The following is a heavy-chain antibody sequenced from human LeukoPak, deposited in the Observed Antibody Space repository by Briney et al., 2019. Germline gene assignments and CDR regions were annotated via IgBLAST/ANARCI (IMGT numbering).Heavy chain of an antibody. CDR2: INHSGST. Sequence: SETLSLTCAVYGGSFSGYYWSWIRQPPEKGLEWIGEINHSGSTNYNPSLKSRVTISVDTSKNQFSLKLSSVTAADTAVYYCARGRIAVAGAYLYWGQGTLVTVSS. CDR3: ARGRIAVAGAYLY. D-gene: IGHD6-19*01. CDR1: GGSFSGYY. J-gene: IGHJ4*02. V-gene: IGHV4-34*01.